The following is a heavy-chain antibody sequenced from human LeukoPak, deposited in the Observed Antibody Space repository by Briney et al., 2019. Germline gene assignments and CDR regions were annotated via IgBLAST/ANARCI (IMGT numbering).Heavy chain of an antibody. Sequence: GGSLRLSCAASGFTFSSYDMHWVRHATGKGLEWVSAIGTAGDTYYPGSVKGRFTISRENAKNSLYLQMNSLRAEDTAVYYCARGALLWFGEANDHFDYWGQGTLVTVSS. J-gene: IGHJ4*02. CDR3: ARGALLWFGEANDHFDY. CDR1: GFTFSSYD. V-gene: IGHV3-13*01. CDR2: IGTAGDT. D-gene: IGHD3-10*01.